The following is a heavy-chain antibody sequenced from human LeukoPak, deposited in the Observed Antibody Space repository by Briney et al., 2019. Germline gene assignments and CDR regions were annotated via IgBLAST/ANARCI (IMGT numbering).Heavy chain of an antibody. V-gene: IGHV3-74*01. CDR1: GFTFSSYW. Sequence: GGSLRLSCAASGFTFSSYWMHGVRQAPGKELVWVSRINSDGSSTSYADSVKGRFTISRDNAKNTLYLQMNSLRAEDTAVYYCARGGPYYFRSPFDYWGQGTLVTVSS. CDR3: ARGGPYYFRSPFDY. D-gene: IGHD2/OR15-2a*01. CDR2: INSDGSST. J-gene: IGHJ4*02.